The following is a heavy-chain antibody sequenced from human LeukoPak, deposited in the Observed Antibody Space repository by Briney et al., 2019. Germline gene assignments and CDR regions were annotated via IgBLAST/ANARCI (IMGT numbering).Heavy chain of an antibody. Sequence: SETLSLTCAVSGYSISSGYYWGWIRQPPGKGLEWIGSIYHSGSTYYNPSLKSRVTISVDTSKNQFSLKLSSVTAADTAVYYCARAPDMVRGVSLEFDPWAREPWSPSPQ. D-gene: IGHD3-10*01. V-gene: IGHV4-38-2*01. J-gene: IGHJ5*02. CDR1: GYSISSGYY. CDR3: ARAPDMVRGVSLEFDP. CDR2: IYHSGST.